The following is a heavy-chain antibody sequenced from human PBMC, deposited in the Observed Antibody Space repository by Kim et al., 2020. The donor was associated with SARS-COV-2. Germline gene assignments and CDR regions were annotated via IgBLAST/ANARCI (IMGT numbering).Heavy chain of an antibody. D-gene: IGHD3-22*01. V-gene: IGHV4-61*01. Sequence: SETQSLTCTVSGGSVSSATYCWSWIRQPPGKGLEWIGYLCYSGSTNYNPSLKSRVTISIDTSKNQFSLKLSSVTAADTAMYYCARTNWNYYDTTGNHYFFDYWGQGTLVTVSS. CDR1: GGSVSSATYC. CDR2: LCYSGST. J-gene: IGHJ4*02. CDR3: ARTNWNYYDTTGNHYFFDY.